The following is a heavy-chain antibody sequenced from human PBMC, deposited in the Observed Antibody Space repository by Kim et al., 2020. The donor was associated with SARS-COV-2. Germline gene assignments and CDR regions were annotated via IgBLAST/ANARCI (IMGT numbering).Heavy chain of an antibody. V-gene: IGHV4-34*13. J-gene: IGHJ4*02. D-gene: IGHD2-21*02. CDR3: ARSFGCGGDCYSDY. Sequence: SNPSLRSRLPMSIDTSKRQFSLTLNSVTAADTAVYYCARSFGCGGDCYSDYWGQGTLVTVSS.